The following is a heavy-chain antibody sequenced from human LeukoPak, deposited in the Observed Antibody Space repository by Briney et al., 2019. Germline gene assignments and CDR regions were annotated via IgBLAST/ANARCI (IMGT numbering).Heavy chain of an antibody. CDR3: TTQYYYDSSGYASAY. CDR2: IRSKANSYAT. Sequence: PGGSLRLSCAASGFTFSGSATHWVRQASGKGLEWVGRIRSKANSYATAYAASVKGRFTISRDDSKNTAYLQMNSLKTEDTAVYYCTTQYYYDSSGYASAYWGQGTLVTVSS. D-gene: IGHD3-22*01. V-gene: IGHV3-73*01. J-gene: IGHJ4*02. CDR1: GFTFSGSA.